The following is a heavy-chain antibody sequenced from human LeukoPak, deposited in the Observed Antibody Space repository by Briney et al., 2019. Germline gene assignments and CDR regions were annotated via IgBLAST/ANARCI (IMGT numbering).Heavy chain of an antibody. CDR3: AKNYYYYYMDV. CDR1: GLTFIDFG. CDR2: ISGSGGST. Sequence: GGSLRLSCAASGLTFIDFGMTWVRQAPGKGLEWVSAISGSGGSTYYADSVKGRFTISRDNSKNTLYLQMNSLRAEDTAVYYCAKNYYYYYMDVWGKGTTVTVSS. V-gene: IGHV3-23*01. J-gene: IGHJ6*03.